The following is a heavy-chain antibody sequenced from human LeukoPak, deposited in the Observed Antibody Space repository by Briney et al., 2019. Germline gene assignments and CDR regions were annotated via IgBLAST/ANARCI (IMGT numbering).Heavy chain of an antibody. CDR1: GFTFSSYG. V-gene: IGHV3-23*01. CDR3: AKSAYYYDSSGYNFDY. Sequence: PGGTLRLSCAASGFTFSSYGMSWVRQAPGKGLEWVSAISGSGGSTYYADSVKGRFTISRDNSKNTLYLQMNSLRAEDTAVYYCAKSAYYYDSSGYNFDYWGQGTLVTVSS. CDR2: ISGSGGST. J-gene: IGHJ4*02. D-gene: IGHD3-22*01.